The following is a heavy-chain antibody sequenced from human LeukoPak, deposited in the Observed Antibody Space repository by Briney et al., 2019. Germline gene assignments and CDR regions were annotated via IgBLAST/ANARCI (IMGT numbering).Heavy chain of an antibody. V-gene: IGHV4-59*01. CDR2: LHYSGST. Sequence: PSETLSLTCTVSGGSINNYYWSRIRQPPGKGLDWIGYLHYSGSTSYNPSLKSRVTISVDTSKNQFSLKLSSVTAADTAVYYCARYEAGGSALDSWGQGTLVTVSS. J-gene: IGHJ4*02. CDR3: ARYEAGGSALDS. CDR1: GGSINNYY. D-gene: IGHD2-15*01.